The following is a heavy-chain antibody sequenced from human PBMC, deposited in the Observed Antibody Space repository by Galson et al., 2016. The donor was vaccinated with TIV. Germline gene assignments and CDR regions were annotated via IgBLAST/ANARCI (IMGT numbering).Heavy chain of an antibody. CDR2: LDPEVSKT. CDR1: GNSLNELV. D-gene: IGHD2/OR15-2a*01. Sequence: SVKVSCKVSGNSLNELVVHWVRQAPGKGLEWMGGLDPEVSKTVYAQMLQGRATMAADTSRNTAYMELGSLRFEDTAVYYCATVAWFPGLSLDNWGQGTLVTVSS. CDR3: ATVAWFPGLSLDN. V-gene: IGHV1-24*01. J-gene: IGHJ4*02.